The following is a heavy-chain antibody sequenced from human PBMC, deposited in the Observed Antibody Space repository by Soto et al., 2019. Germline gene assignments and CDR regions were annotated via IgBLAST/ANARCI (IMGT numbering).Heavy chain of an antibody. CDR3: ARDLGQQLFDY. D-gene: IGHD6-13*01. Sequence: QVQLVQSGAEVKKPGASVKVSCKASGYTFTSYGISWVRQAPGQGLERMGWIRAYNGNKKYAQKLQGRVSMTTDTATSTAYMGLRSLRADDTAVYYCARDLGQQLFDYWGQGTLFTVSS. CDR1: GYTFTSYG. J-gene: IGHJ4*02. CDR2: IRAYNGNK. V-gene: IGHV1-18*01.